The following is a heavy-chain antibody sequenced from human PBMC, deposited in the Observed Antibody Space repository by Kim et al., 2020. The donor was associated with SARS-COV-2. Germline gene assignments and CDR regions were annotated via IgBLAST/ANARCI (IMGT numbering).Heavy chain of an antibody. CDR1: GGTFSSYT. D-gene: IGHD3-9*01. V-gene: IGHV1-69*02. CDR3: ASVDYDILTGLGGAWFDY. Sequence: SVKVSCKASGGTFSSYTISWVRQAPGQGLEWMGRIIPILGIANYAQKFQGRVTITADKSTSTAYMELSSLRSEDTAVYYCASVDYDILTGLGGAWFDYWGQGTLVTVSS. J-gene: IGHJ4*02. CDR2: IIPILGIA.